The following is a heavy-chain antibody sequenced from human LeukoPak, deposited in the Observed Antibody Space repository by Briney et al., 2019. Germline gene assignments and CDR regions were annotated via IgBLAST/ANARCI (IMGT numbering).Heavy chain of an antibody. CDR2: ISSTSSHT. CDR3: ARGSARWFDH. CDR1: GFTFSDSY. V-gene: IGHV3-11*05. J-gene: IGHJ5*02. Sequence: SGGSLRLSCAASGFTFSDSYMSWIRQAAGKGLEWISYISSTSSHTNYADSVKGRFTISRDNAKRSLYLQMNSLRAEDTAVYYCARGSARWFDHWGQGTLVTVSS.